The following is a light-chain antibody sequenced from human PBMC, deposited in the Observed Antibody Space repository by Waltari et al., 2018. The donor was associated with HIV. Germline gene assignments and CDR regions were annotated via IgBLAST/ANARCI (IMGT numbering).Light chain of an antibody. V-gene: IGKV3-15*01. Sequence: ERVLTQSPVTLFVSPGERATLSCTASQNIGNNLAWYQYKPGQAPRLLLYGASTRATGIPARFSGGGSATEFILTIDNLQSADSAFYYCQHYNTWPYTFGRGTKLVI. CDR2: GAS. CDR1: QNIGNN. CDR3: QHYNTWPYT. J-gene: IGKJ2*01.